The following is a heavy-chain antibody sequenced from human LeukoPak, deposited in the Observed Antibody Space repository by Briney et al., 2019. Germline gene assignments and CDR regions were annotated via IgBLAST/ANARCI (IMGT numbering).Heavy chain of an antibody. J-gene: IGHJ4*02. Sequence: ESLKISCKGSGHSFISYWIGWVRQMPGKGLEWMGIIYPGDSDIRYSPSFQGQVTISADESISTAYLQWSSLKASDTAMYYCARLPVAPTYFDSWGQGTPVTVSS. CDR2: IYPGDSDI. V-gene: IGHV5-51*01. CDR1: GHSFISYW. D-gene: IGHD1-14*01. CDR3: ARLPVAPTYFDS.